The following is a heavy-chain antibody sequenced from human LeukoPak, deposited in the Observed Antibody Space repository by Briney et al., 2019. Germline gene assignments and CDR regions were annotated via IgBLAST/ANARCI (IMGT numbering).Heavy chain of an antibody. CDR3: ARVLDNSSSRYQSLKY. CDR2: ISAYNGNT. V-gene: IGHV1-18*01. CDR1: GYTFTSYG. D-gene: IGHD2/OR15-2a*01. J-gene: IGHJ4*02. Sequence: ASVKVSCKASGYTFTSYGISWVRQAPGQGLEWMGWISAYNGNTNYAQKLQGRVTMTTDTSTSTAYMELRSLRSDDTAVYYCARVLDNSSSRYQSLKYWGQGTLVTVSS.